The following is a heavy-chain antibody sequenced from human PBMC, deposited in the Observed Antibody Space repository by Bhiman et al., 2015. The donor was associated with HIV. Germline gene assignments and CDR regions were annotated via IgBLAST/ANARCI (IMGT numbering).Heavy chain of an antibody. CDR1: GFTFSTYG. CDR3: AKELWSGYYVLDF. J-gene: IGHJ4*02. Sequence: QVQLVESGGGVVQPGGSLRLSCAASGFTFSTYGMHWVRQAPGKGLDWVAFIRYDGSHKYYADSVKGRFTISRDNSKNTLYLQVTSLRDEDTAVYYCAKELWSGYYVLDFWGQGTLVTVSS. CDR2: IRYDGSHK. D-gene: IGHD3-3*01. V-gene: IGHV3-30*02.